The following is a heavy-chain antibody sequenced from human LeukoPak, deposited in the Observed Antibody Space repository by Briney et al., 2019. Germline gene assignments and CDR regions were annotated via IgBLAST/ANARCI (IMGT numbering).Heavy chain of an antibody. CDR1: GFTFSSYD. CDR2: ISGSGGST. J-gene: IGHJ3*02. Sequence: GGSLRLSCAASGFTFSSYDMSWVRQAPGRGLEWVSSISGSGGSTYYADSVKGLFIVSRDNSRNTLYLQMNSLRSEDTAIYSCAKGMESTRHGGAFDIWGQGTMVTVSS. V-gene: IGHV3-23*01. CDR3: AKGMESTRHGGAFDI. D-gene: IGHD3-3*01.